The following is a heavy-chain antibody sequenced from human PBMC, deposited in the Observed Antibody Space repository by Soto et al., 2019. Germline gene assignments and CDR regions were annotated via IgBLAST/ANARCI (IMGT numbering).Heavy chain of an antibody. J-gene: IGHJ4*02. CDR3: ARGPSGRDYDIVTVGGFDY. CDR2: IIPIFGTA. V-gene: IGHV1-69*06. CDR1: GGTFSSYA. Sequence: QVQLVQSGAEVKKPGSSVKVSCKASGGTFSSYAISWVRQAPGQGLEWMGGIIPIFGTANYAQKFQGRVTITADKYTSTAYMELSSLRSEDTAVYYCARGPSGRDYDIVTVGGFDYWGQGTLVTVSS. D-gene: IGHD3-9*01.